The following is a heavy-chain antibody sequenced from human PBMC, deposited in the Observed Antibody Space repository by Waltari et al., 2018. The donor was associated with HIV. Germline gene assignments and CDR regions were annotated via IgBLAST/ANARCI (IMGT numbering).Heavy chain of an antibody. D-gene: IGHD2-15*01. CDR2: IYYSGST. V-gene: IGHV4-59*01. CDR3: ARGRGGGGSSGNWFDP. CDR1: GGSISNYF. Sequence: QVQLQESGPGQMKPSETLSLTCTVSGGSISNYFWSWIRQPPGKGLAWLGYIYYSGSTNYNPSLKSRVTISVDTSKSQFSLKLSSVTAADTAVYYCARGRGGGGSSGNWFDPWGQGTLVTVSS. J-gene: IGHJ5*02.